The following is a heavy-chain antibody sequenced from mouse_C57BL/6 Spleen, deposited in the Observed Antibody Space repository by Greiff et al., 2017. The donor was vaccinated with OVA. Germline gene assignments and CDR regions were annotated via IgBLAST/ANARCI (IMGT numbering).Heavy chain of an antibody. CDR1: GFSLTSYG. CDR3: AKRGDYDGDYYAMDY. Sequence: VQGVESGPGLVAPSQSLSITCTVSGFSLTSYGVDWVRQPPGKGLEWLGVIWGGGSTNYNSALMSRLSISKDNSKSQVFLKRNSLQTDDTAMYDCAKRGDYDGDYYAMDYWGQGTSGTVSS. D-gene: IGHD2-4*01. J-gene: IGHJ4*01. V-gene: IGHV2-9*01. CDR2: IWGGGST.